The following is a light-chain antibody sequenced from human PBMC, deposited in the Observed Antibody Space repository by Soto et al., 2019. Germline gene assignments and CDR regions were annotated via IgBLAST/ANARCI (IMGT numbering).Light chain of an antibody. Sequence: DIQMTQSPSTLSASIGDRVTITCRASQSITSWLAWYQQKPGKAPKLLIYKASTLESGVPSRFSGSGSGTESTLIISSLQPDDFATYYYQQYNRYSWTFGQGTKVEIK. CDR2: KAS. J-gene: IGKJ1*01. V-gene: IGKV1-5*03. CDR3: QQYNRYSWT. CDR1: QSITSW.